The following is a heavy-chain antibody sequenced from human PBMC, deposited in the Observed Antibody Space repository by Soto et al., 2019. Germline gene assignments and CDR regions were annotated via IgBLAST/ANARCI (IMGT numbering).Heavy chain of an antibody. D-gene: IGHD3-16*02. CDR2: IYYSGST. CDR1: GGSISSSSYY. Sequence: QLQLQESGPGLVKPSETLSLTCTVSGGSISSSSYYWGWIRQPPGKGLEWIGSIYYSGSTYYNPSLKSRVTISVDTSKNQFSLKLICVTAADTAVYYCARQRRIMITFWGVTVFDIWGQGKMVTVSS. V-gene: IGHV4-39*01. CDR3: ARQRRIMITFWGVTVFDI. J-gene: IGHJ3*02.